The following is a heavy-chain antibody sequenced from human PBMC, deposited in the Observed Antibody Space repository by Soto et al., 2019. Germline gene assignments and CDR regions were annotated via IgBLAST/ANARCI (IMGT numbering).Heavy chain of an antibody. J-gene: IGHJ4*02. CDR3: ARSGPPAGY. Sequence: QVQLVQSGAAVKKPGASVKVSCKASGYTFTSYAISWVRQAHGQGREWMGWISAYNGTTTYPQKLQGRVTMTTDTSTTTAYMELRILGSDDTAVYDCARSGPPAGYWGQGTVVTVSS. D-gene: IGHD3-10*01. V-gene: IGHV1-18*01. CDR1: GYTFTSYA. CDR2: ISAYNGTT.